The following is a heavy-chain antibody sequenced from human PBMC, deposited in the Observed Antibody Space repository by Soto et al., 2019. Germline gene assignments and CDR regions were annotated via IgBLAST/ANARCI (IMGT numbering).Heavy chain of an antibody. Sequence: PGESLKISCQTSGYSFRSYWIGWVRQMPGKGLEWMAIIYPGDSNTRYSPSFQGQVTISADKSISTAFLQWSSLKAADSAMYYCARHLLSDSVHITPVSPDYWGQGTLVTVSS. CDR1: GYSFRSYW. D-gene: IGHD2-21*02. V-gene: IGHV5-51*01. CDR2: IYPGDSNT. J-gene: IGHJ4*02. CDR3: ARHLLSDSVHITPVSPDY.